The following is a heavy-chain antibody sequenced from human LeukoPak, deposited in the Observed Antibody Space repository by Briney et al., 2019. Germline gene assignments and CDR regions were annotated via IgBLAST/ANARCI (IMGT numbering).Heavy chain of an antibody. Sequence: SETLSLTCAVYNGFDSYYMTIDRQPPGKGLEWVGEITYRGSGNYNPSLKGRATISINVSQRQFSLSLRSVTAADAATYYCGVYGGDWRFDFWGQGTPITVSS. V-gene: IGHV4-34*01. CDR3: GVYGGDWRFDF. J-gene: IGHJ4*02. D-gene: IGHD2-21*02. CDR2: ITYRGSG. CDR1: NGFDSYY.